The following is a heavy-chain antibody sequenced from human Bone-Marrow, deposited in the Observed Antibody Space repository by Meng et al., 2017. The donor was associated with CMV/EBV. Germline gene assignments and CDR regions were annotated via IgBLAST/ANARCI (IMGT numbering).Heavy chain of an antibody. CDR2: INHSGST. CDR3: ARSPVLPGYEFDP. J-gene: IGHJ5*02. V-gene: IGHV4-34*01. Sequence: ESLRLSCAVDGGSFSGYYWSWIRQPPGKGLEWIGEINHSGSTNYNPSLKSRVTISVDTPKNQFSLKLSSVTAADTAVYYCARSPVLPGYEFDPWGQGILVTVSS. CDR1: GGSFSGYY. D-gene: IGHD5-12*01.